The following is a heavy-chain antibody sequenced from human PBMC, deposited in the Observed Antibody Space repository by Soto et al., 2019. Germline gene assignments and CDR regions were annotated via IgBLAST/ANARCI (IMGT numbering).Heavy chain of an antibody. V-gene: IGHV5-51*01. J-gene: IGHJ5*02. CDR1: GYSFTSYW. D-gene: IGHD6-6*01. CDR2: IYPGDSDT. Sequence: GESLKISCKGSGYSFTSYWIGWVRQMPGKGLEWMGIIYPGDSDTRYSPSFQGQVTISADKSISTAYLQWSSLKASDTAMYYCARHVGNSSSSAHWFDPWGQGTLVTVSS. CDR3: ARHVGNSSSSAHWFDP.